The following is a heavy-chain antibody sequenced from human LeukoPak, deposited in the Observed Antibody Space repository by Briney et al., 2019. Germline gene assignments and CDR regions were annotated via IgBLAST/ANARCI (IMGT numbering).Heavy chain of an antibody. CDR3: ARDGQHTVVVPAAIRWDPWDYGMDV. Sequence: GRSLRLSCAASGFTFSSYAMHWVRQAPGKGLEWVAVISYDGSNKYYADSVKGRFTISRDNSKNTLYLQMNSLRAEDTAVYYCARDGQHTVVVPAAIRWDPWDYGMDVWGQGTTVTVSS. CDR2: ISYDGSNK. J-gene: IGHJ6*02. D-gene: IGHD2-2*02. V-gene: IGHV3-30-3*01. CDR1: GFTFSSYA.